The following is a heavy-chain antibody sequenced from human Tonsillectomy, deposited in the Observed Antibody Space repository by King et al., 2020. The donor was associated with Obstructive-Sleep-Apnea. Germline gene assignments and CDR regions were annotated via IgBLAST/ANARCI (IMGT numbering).Heavy chain of an antibody. Sequence: QLVQSGGGVDQPGRSLRLSCAASGFMFSNYAMHWVRQAPGKGLEWVAVISFVGGNKFYADSVKGRFTISRDNSKDTLFLQMNSLRAEDTAVYYCARDLSSPSLNYGMDVWGQGTTVTVSS. CDR2: ISFVGGNK. V-gene: IGHV3-30*04. J-gene: IGHJ6*01. CDR3: ARDLSSPSLNYGMDV. D-gene: IGHD2/OR15-2a*01. CDR1: GFMFSNYA.